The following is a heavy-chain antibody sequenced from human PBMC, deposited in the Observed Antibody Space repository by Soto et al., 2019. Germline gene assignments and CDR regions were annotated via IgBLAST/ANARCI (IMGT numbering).Heavy chain of an antibody. D-gene: IGHD2-2*01. CDR2: INHSGST. CDR1: GGSFSGYY. J-gene: IGHJ6*03. V-gene: IGHV4-34*01. CDR3: ARASVVPAAPPLWPSYYYFYMDV. Sequence: QVQLQQWGAGLLKPSETLSLTCAVYGGSFSGYYWSWIRQPPGKGLEWIGEINHSGSTNYNPSLKSRVTISVDTSKNQFSLKLSSVTAADTAVYYCARASVVPAAPPLWPSYYYFYMDVWGKGTTVTVSS.